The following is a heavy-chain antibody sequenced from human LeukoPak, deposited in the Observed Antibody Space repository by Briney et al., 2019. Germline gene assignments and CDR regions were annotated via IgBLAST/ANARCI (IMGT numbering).Heavy chain of an antibody. Sequence: GGSLRLSCAASGFTFSSYGMHWVRQAPGKGLEWVAVIWYDGSNKYYADSVKGRFTISRDNAKNSLYLQMNSLRAEDTAVYYCARAFPRYCSGGSCYFPLDYWGQGTLVTVSS. V-gene: IGHV3-33*01. J-gene: IGHJ4*02. CDR3: ARAFPRYCSGGSCYFPLDY. D-gene: IGHD2-15*01. CDR2: IWYDGSNK. CDR1: GFTFSSYG.